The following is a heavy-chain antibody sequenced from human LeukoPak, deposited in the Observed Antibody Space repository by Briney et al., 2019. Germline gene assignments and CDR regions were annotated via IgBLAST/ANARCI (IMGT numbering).Heavy chain of an antibody. D-gene: IGHD3-22*01. Sequence: GGSLRLSCAASGFTFSSYAMSWVRQAPGKGLEWVSAISGSGGSTYYADSVKGRFTISRDNSKNTLYLQMNSLRAEDTAVYYCAKDEFYYDSSGIPLTFGGQGTLVTVSS. CDR2: ISGSGGST. V-gene: IGHV3-23*01. CDR3: AKDEFYYDSSGIPLTF. J-gene: IGHJ4*02. CDR1: GFTFSSYA.